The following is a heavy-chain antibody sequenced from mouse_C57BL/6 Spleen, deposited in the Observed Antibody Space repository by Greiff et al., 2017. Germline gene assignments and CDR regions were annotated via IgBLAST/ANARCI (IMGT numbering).Heavy chain of an antibody. J-gene: IGHJ2*01. CDR1: GYTFTSYG. Sequence: LQESGAELARPGASVKLSCKASGYTFTSYGISWVKQRTGQGLEWIGEIYPRSGNTYYNEKFKGKATLTADKSSSTAYMELRSLTSEDSAVYFCARVRGSPGYFDYWGQGTTLTVSS. D-gene: IGHD1-1*01. CDR3: ARVRGSPGYFDY. CDR2: IYPRSGNT. V-gene: IGHV1-81*01.